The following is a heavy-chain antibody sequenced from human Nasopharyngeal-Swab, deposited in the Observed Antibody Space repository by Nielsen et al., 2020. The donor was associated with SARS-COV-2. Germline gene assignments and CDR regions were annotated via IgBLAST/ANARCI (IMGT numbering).Heavy chain of an antibody. J-gene: IGHJ5*02. V-gene: IGHV1-3*01. CDR2: INAGNGNT. D-gene: IGHD3-9*01. CDR1: GYTFTTYA. CDR3: VRDSSSGLRYFDWLSPGYNWFDP. Sequence: ASVKASCKASGYTFTTYAIHWARQAPGQRLEWMGWINAGNGNTKYSQKLQGRVTITRDTSASTAYMELSSLRSEDTAVYYCVRDSSSGLRYFDWLSPGYNWFDPWGQGTLVTVSS.